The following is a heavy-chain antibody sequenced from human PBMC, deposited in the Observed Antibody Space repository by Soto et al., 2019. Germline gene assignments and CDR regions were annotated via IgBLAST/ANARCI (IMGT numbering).Heavy chain of an antibody. CDR3: AKGGGDGYYDSSGYSFDH. Sequence: QVQLVESGGGVVQPGPSRRLSCEASGFTFSIYGMHWVRRAPGKGLEWVAVISYDGSKKFYADSAKGRFTVSRDSSKNTVYLQMNSLRAEDTAIYYCAKGGGDGYYDSSGYSFDHWGQGTLVTVSS. CDR2: ISYDGSKK. CDR1: GFTFSIYG. V-gene: IGHV3-30*18. J-gene: IGHJ4*02. D-gene: IGHD3-22*01.